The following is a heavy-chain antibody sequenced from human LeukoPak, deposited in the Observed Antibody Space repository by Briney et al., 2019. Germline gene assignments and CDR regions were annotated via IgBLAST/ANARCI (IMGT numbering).Heavy chain of an antibody. CDR1: VFSLSTTGVR. V-gene: IGHV2-5*02. CDR3: AHRRIAARIEXEPFSA. Sequence: SGPTLVNPTQTLTLNCTFSVFSLSTTGVRVGWIRQPPGKALEWLPLIYWDDDKRYIPSLRSRLTITKETSKNQVVLTVTNMDPVDTATYYCAHRRIAARIEXEPFSAXXXGTLVTV. D-gene: IGHD6-6*01. J-gene: IGHJ5*02. CDR2: IYWDDDK.